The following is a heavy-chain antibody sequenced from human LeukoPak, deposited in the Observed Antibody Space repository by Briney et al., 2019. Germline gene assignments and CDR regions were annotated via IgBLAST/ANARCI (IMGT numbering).Heavy chain of an antibody. J-gene: IGHJ1*01. CDR2: ISGSGGST. D-gene: IGHD3-22*01. CDR3: AKNPTYITMIVVVISFQH. V-gene: IGHV3-23*01. Sequence: PGGSRRLSCAASGFTFSSYAMSWVRQAPGKGLEWVSAISGSGGSTYYADSVKGRFTSSRDNSKNTLYLQMNSLRAEDTAVYYCAKNPTYITMIVVVISFQHWGQGTLVTVSS. CDR1: GFTFSSYA.